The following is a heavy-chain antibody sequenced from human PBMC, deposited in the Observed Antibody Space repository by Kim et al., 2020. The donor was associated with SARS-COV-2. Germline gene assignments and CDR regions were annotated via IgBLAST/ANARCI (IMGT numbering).Heavy chain of an antibody. CDR1: GFAFGAYA. D-gene: IGHD6-19*01. CDR3: AKDHPSRGWPTFDS. V-gene: IGHV3-23*05. CDR2: VNNGNNP. J-gene: IGHJ4*02. Sequence: GGSLRLSCIASGFAFGAYAMTWVRQAPGKGLEWVASVNNGNNPYYANSVKGRFTVSRDNAESTLYLQMNGLRVEDTALYYCAKDHPSRGWPTFDSWGQGTLVTVSS.